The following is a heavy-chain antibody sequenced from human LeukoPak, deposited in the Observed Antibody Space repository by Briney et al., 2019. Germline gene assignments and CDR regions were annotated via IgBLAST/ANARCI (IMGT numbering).Heavy chain of an antibody. Sequence: SETLSLTCTVSGGSISSYYWSWIRQPPGKGLEWIGYIYYSGSTNYNPSLKSRVTISVDTSKNQFSLKLSSVTAADTAVYYCARALRPRIVFDIWGQGTMVTVS. CDR3: ARALRPRIVFDI. CDR1: GGSISSYY. D-gene: IGHD1-14*01. CDR2: IYYSGST. V-gene: IGHV4-59*01. J-gene: IGHJ3*02.